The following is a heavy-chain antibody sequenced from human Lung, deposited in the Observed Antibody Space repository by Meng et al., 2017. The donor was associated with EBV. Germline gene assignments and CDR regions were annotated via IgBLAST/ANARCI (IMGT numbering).Heavy chain of an antibody. CDR3: ARVCEVCLDY. D-gene: IGHD5/OR15-5a*01. CDR1: VGCFSGYY. Sequence: HVPVQQWGVGPLSPSGPLSLTSPMCVGCFSGYYANWIRPPPGKGLEWIGEINHSESTNYNPSLKSRVTISVDTSKNQFSLKLSSVTAADTAVYYCARVCEVCLDYWGQGTLVTVSS. J-gene: IGHJ4*02. V-gene: IGHV4-34*01. CDR2: INHSEST.